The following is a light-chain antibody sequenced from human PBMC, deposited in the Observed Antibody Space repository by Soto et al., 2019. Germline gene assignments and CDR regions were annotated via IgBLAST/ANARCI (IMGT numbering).Light chain of an antibody. CDR3: SSFSSGSTPYV. CDR2: EVN. V-gene: IGLV2-14*01. Sequence: QSALTQPASVSGSPGQSITISCTGTSSDVGGYKYVSWYQQHPGKAPKLMIFEVNSRPSGVSNRFSGSKSGNTASLTISGLRAEDEADYYCSSFSSGSTPYVFGTGTKVTVL. J-gene: IGLJ1*01. CDR1: SSDVGGYKY.